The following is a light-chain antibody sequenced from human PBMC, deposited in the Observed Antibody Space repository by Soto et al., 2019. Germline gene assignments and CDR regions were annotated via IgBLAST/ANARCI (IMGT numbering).Light chain of an antibody. Sequence: DIVMTQSPLSLPVTPGEPASISCRSSQSLLHSNGYNYLDWYLQKPWQSPQLLIYLGSNRASGVPDRFSGSGSGRDFTLKSSRVEAEDVGVYYCMQALQTPTFGQGTKVEIK. V-gene: IGKV2-28*01. CDR1: QSLLHSNGYNY. CDR2: LGS. CDR3: MQALQTPT. J-gene: IGKJ1*01.